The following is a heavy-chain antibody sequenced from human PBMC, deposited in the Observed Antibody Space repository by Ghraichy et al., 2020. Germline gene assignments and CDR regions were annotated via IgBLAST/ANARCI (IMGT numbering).Heavy chain of an antibody. V-gene: IGHV4-30-2*01. CDR3: AGSVRVAAPGGGFDP. CDR2: IYHSGNT. D-gene: IGHD6-13*01. CDR1: GGSISSGAYS. Sequence: SLNISCAVSGGSISSGAYSWSWIRQPPGKGLEWIGSIYHSGNTYNNPSLESQVTLSLDKSKNQFSLRLNSVTAADTAVYYCAGSVRVAAPGGGFDPWGQGTLVTVSS. J-gene: IGHJ5*02.